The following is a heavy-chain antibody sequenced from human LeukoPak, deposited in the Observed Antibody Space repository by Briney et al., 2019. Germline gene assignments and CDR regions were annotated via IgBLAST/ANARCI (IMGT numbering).Heavy chain of an antibody. V-gene: IGHV4-4*07. Sequence: PSETLSLTCTVSGGSISSYYWSWIRQPAGKGLEWIGRIYTSGSTNYNPSLKSRVTMSVDTSKNQFSLKLSSVTAADTAVYYCARVYYYDSSGYSFDYWGQGILVTVSS. J-gene: IGHJ4*02. CDR1: GGSISSYY. D-gene: IGHD3-22*01. CDR2: IYTSGST. CDR3: ARVYYYDSSGYSFDY.